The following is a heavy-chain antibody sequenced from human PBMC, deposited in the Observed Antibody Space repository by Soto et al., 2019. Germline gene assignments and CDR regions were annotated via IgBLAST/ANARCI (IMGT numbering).Heavy chain of an antibody. CDR1: GYTFTSYG. Sequence: QVQLVQSGAEVKKPGASVKVSCKASGYTFTSYGISWVRQAPGQGLEWMGWISAYNGNTNYAQKFQGRVTMTRDTSISTAYMELSRLRSDDTAVYYCARGSRLMVGKGYFDYWGQGTLVTVSS. V-gene: IGHV1-18*04. CDR2: ISAYNGNT. D-gene: IGHD2-8*01. J-gene: IGHJ4*02. CDR3: ARGSRLMVGKGYFDY.